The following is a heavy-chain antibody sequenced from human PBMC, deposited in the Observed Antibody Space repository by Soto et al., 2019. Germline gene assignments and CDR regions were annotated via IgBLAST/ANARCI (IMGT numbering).Heavy chain of an antibody. CDR3: ARYREYYYDSSGNYYYNYGLDV. D-gene: IGHD3-22*01. Sequence: QVQLEESGDEVKKPGASVKVCCKSSGYTFTDYGISWVRQAPGQGREWMGWISGYNGNTKYSQKFQGRGTMTTDTPTNTAYMELRSLRSDDTAVYYCARYREYYYDSSGNYYYNYGLDVWGQGTTVTVS. CDR1: GYTFTDYG. J-gene: IGHJ6*02. V-gene: IGHV1-18*04. CDR2: ISGYNGNT.